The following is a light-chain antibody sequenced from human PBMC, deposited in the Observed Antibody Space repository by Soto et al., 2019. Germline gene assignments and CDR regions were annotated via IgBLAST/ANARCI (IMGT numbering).Light chain of an antibody. V-gene: IGKV3-15*01. J-gene: IGKJ2*01. Sequence: EIVLTQSPATLSGSPGDRATLSCGASQSVSSDLAWYQQKPGQTPRLLIYGASTRDTGIPVRFSGSGSGTEFTLTISSLQSEDFAVYYCQQYDDGPYTFGQGTKVDIK. CDR2: GAS. CDR1: QSVSSD. CDR3: QQYDDGPYT.